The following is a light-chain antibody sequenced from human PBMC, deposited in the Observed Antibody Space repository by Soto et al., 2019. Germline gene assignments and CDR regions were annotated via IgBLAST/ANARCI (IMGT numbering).Light chain of an antibody. Sequence: TQSPVTLSVSPGESATLSCRASQSVISNLAWYQQKPGKAPKLLIYAASTLQSGVPSRFSGSGSGTDFTLTISSLQPEDFATYYCQQLNSYPLFGPGTKVDIK. CDR3: QQLNSYPL. CDR1: QSVISN. V-gene: IGKV1-9*01. J-gene: IGKJ3*01. CDR2: AAS.